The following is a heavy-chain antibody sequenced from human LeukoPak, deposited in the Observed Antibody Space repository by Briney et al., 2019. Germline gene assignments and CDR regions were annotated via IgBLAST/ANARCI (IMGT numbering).Heavy chain of an antibody. J-gene: IGHJ4*02. CDR3: ARDSCGGNDGCYYSDY. CDR2: INPNSGGT. V-gene: IGHV1-2*02. CDR1: GYTFTGYY. Sequence: ASVKVSCKASGYTFTGYYMHWVRQAPGQGLEWMGWINPNSGGTNYAKKFQGRVTMTRGTSISTAYMELSRLRSDDTAVYYCARDSCGGNDGCYYSDYWGQGTLVTVSS. D-gene: IGHD2-15*01.